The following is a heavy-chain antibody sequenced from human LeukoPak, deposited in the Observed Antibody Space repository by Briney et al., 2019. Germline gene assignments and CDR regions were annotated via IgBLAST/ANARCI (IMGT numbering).Heavy chain of an antibody. V-gene: IGHV3-11*01. CDR3: TSQNYYDSSPLQDY. J-gene: IGHJ4*02. Sequence: PGGSLRLSCAASGFTFSDYYMSWIRQAPGKGLEWVSYISSSGSTIYYADSVKGRFTISRDNAKNSLYLQMNSLRAEDTAVYYCTSQNYYDSSPLQDYWGQGTLVTVSS. CDR2: ISSSGSTI. D-gene: IGHD3-22*01. CDR1: GFTFSDYY.